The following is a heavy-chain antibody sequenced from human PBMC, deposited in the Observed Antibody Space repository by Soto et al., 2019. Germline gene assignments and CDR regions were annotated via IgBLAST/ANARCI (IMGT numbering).Heavy chain of an antibody. CDR3: ARRRCLGVRCYEGNWLDP. V-gene: IGHV4-59*08. J-gene: IGHJ5*02. D-gene: IGHD2-8*01. CDR2: IPYTGST. Sequence: QVQLQESGPGLVKPSETLSLTCTVSGDSISNYYWNWVRQPPGKGLEWIGYIPYTGSTNYNPSLKSRATISMYTSKNQFSLKLTSVTAADTALYYSARRRCLGVRCYEGNWLDPWGQGILVTVSS. CDR1: GDSISNYY.